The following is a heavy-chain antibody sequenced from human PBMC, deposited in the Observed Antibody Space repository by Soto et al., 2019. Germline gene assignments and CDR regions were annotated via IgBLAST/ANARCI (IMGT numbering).Heavy chain of an antibody. D-gene: IGHD5-12*01. V-gene: IGHV3-23*01. CDR2: MSASGGTS. CDR1: GFSFSSYA. CDR3: AKGSIQYSASIDY. Sequence: EVELLESGGGLIHPGESLRLSCAASGFSFSSYAMIWVRQAPGKGLEWVSVMSASGGTSYFADSVKGRFSMSIYNSKNMCYLEMNSLRAEDTAIYFCAKGSIQYSASIDYWGQGTLVSVSS. J-gene: IGHJ4*02.